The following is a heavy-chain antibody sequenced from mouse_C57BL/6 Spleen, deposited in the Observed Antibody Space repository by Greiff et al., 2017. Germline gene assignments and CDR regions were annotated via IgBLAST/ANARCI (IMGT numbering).Heavy chain of an antibody. J-gene: IGHJ3*01. Sequence: VKLVESGAELMKPGASVKLSCKATGYTFTGYWIEWVKQRPGHGLEWIGEILPGSGSTNYNEKFKGKATFTADTSSNTADMQLSSLTTEDSAIDYCERWSENWRRSGFAYWGQGTLVTVSA. CDR2: ILPGSGST. D-gene: IGHD3-2*02. V-gene: IGHV1-9*01. CDR3: ERWSENWRRSGFAY. CDR1: GYTFTGYW.